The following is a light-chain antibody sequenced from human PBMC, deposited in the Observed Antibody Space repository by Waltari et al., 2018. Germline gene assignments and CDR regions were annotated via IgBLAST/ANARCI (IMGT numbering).Light chain of an antibody. CDR3: SSRNGRANQVV. CDR2: GKD. Sequence: SSELTQDPAVSVPLGQTVRFTCQGDSLRTSYASWYQLKPGQAPLLVIYGKDKRPPGIPDRISGYSSGTTSSLTITGAQAEDEADYYCSSRNGRANQVVFAGGTKVTVL. J-gene: IGLJ3*02. V-gene: IGLV3-19*01. CDR1: SLRTSY.